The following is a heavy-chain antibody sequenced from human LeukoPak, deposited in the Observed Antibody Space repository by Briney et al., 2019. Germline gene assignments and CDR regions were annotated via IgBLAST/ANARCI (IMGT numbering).Heavy chain of an antibody. D-gene: IGHD3-22*01. Sequence: PGGSLRLSCAASGFTFSSYWMHWVRQAPGKGLVWVSRINSDGSSTSYADSVKGRFTISRDNAKNTLYLQMNSLRAEDTPVYYCARPRYVYDSSGYYLNWFDPWGQGTLVTVSS. CDR3: ARPRYVYDSSGYYLNWFDP. CDR1: GFTFSSYW. CDR2: INSDGSST. J-gene: IGHJ5*02. V-gene: IGHV3-74*01.